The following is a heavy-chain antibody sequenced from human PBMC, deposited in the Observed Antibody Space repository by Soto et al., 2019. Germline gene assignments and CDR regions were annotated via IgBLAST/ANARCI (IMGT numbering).Heavy chain of an antibody. CDR1: GGSISSGVYY. Sequence: QVHLQESGPGLVKPSQTLSLTCTVSGGSISSGVYYWNWIRQHPGKGLEWIGYIYRSGSTYYNPSLQSGVTLPVDTPKHQFSLKLSSVTAADTAVYYCARVQRIVVVTAIPGWFDPWGQGTLVTVSS. J-gene: IGHJ5*02. V-gene: IGHV4-31*03. D-gene: IGHD2-21*02. CDR2: IYRSGST. CDR3: ARVQRIVVVTAIPGWFDP.